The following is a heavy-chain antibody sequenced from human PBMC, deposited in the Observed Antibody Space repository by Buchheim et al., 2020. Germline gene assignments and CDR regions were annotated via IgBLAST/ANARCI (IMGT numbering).Heavy chain of an antibody. J-gene: IGHJ6*02. CDR2: IYYSGST. D-gene: IGHD1-7*01. CDR1: GGSISSGDYY. CDR3: ARGAELELRGYYYYGMDV. V-gene: IGHV4-30-4*01. Sequence: QVQLQESGPGLVKPSQTRSLTCTVSGGSISSGDYYWSWIRQPPGKGLEWIGYIYYSGSTYYNPSLKSRVTISVDTSKNQFSLKLSSVTAADTAVYYCARGAELELRGYYYYGMDVWRQWTT.